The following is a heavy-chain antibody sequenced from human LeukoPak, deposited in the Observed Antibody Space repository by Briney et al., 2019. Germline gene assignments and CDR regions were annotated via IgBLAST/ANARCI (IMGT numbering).Heavy chain of an antibody. Sequence: GGSLRLSCAASGFTFSNYWMSWVRQAPGKGLEWVANMKQDGSETYYVDSVKGRFTISRDNAKNSLYLQMNSLRVEDTAVYYCARDRIVGATHFDYWGQGALVTVSS. CDR2: MKQDGSET. J-gene: IGHJ4*02. CDR3: ARDRIVGATHFDY. V-gene: IGHV3-7*01. D-gene: IGHD1-26*01. CDR1: GFTFSNYW.